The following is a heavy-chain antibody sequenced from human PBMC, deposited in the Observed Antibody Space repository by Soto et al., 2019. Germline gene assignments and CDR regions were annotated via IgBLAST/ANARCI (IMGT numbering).Heavy chain of an antibody. CDR3: ARDDDLPDNGLDH. CDR2: IVADGTGL. Sequence: QVQLVESGGGVVQPGRSLRLSCAASGFRFSNYGMHWVRQAPGKGLEWLAVIVADGTGLHYADSVRGRFTISRDNSKNTLYLQLNSLGADDTSIYFCARDDDLPDNGLDHWCQGTLVTVSS. J-gene: IGHJ4*02. D-gene: IGHD1-1*01. V-gene: IGHV3-33*01. CDR1: GFRFSNYG.